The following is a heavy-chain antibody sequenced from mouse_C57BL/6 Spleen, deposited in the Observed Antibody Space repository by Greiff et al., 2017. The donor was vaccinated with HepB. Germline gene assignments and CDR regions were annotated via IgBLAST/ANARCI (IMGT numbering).Heavy chain of an antibody. D-gene: IGHD2-12*01. CDR1: GFTFSSYG. CDR3: ARHMTYEFAY. V-gene: IGHV5-6*01. CDR2: ISSGGSYT. J-gene: IGHJ3*01. Sequence: DVHLVESGGDLVKPGGSLKLSCAASGFTFSSYGMSWVRQTPDKRLEWVATISSGGSYTYYPDSVKGRFTISRDNAKNTLYLQMSSLKSEDTAMYYCARHMTYEFAYWGQGTLVTVSA.